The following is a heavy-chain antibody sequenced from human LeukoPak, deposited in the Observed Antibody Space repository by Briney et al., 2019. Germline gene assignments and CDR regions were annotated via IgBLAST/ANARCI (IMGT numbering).Heavy chain of an antibody. D-gene: IGHD1-26*01. CDR2: INPNSGGT. V-gene: IGHV1-2*02. J-gene: IGHJ4*02. Sequence: ASVKVSCKASGYTFTGYYMHWVRQAPGQGLEWMGWINPNSGGTNYAQKFQGRVTMTRDTSICTAYMELSRLRSDDTAVYYCAREGRPSGSYGRGALDWGQGTLVTVSS. CDR3: AREGRPSGSYGRGALD. CDR1: GYTFTGYY.